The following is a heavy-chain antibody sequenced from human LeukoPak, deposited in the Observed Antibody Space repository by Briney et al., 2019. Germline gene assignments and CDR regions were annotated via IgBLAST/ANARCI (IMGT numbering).Heavy chain of an antibody. CDR1: GDSINYYY. CDR2: VYYNGSA. Sequence: SETLSLTCTVSGDSINYYYWSWIRQSPGKGLEWIGYVYYNGSAKYNPSLKSRVTISVDMSKNQLSLKVSSVTAADTAIYYCARKGGHFDYWGQGTLVTVSS. D-gene: IGHD2-15*01. J-gene: IGHJ4*02. V-gene: IGHV4-59*01. CDR3: ARKGGHFDY.